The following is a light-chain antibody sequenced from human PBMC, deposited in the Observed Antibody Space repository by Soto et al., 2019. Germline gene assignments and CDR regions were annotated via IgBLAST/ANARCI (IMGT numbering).Light chain of an antibody. J-gene: IGLJ2*01. V-gene: IGLV2-14*01. CDR2: DVS. CDR3: SSYTSSSTLVV. CDR1: SSDVGGYNY. Sequence: QPASVSGSPGQSITISCTGTSSDVGGYNYVSWYQQHPGKAPKLMIYDVSNRPSGVSNRFSGSKSGNTASLTISGLQAEDEADYYCSSYTSSSTLVVFGGGTKVTVL.